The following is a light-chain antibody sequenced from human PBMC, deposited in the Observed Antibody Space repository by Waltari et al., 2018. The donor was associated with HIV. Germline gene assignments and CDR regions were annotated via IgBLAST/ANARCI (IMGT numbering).Light chain of an antibody. CDR3: QQYYSTPPT. Sequence: DIVMTQSPHSLALSLGERATINCKSSQSIFYSSTHANFLAWYQQKPGQSPKLLIYWASTRASGVPDRFSGSGSRTDFTLSISSLQSEDVAVYFCQQYYSTPPTFGQGTRVEIK. CDR1: QSIFYSSTHANF. V-gene: IGKV4-1*01. J-gene: IGKJ1*01. CDR2: WAS.